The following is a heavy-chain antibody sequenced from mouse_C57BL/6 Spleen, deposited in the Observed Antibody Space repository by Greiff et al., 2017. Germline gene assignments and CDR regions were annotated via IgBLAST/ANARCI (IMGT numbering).Heavy chain of an antibody. CDR2: INPNNGGT. D-gene: IGHD1-1*01. V-gene: IGHV1-22*01. CDR1: GYTFTDYN. Sequence: VQLKQSGPELVKPGASVKMSCKASGYTFTDYNMHWVKQSHGKSLEWIGYINPNNGGTSYNQKFKGKATLTVNKSSSTAYMELRSLTSEDSAVYYCARSPDYYGSSGYAMDYWGQGTSVTVSS. CDR3: ARSPDYYGSSGYAMDY. J-gene: IGHJ4*01.